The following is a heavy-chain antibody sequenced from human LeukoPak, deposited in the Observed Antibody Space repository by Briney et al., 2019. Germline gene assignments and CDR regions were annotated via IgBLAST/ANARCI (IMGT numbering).Heavy chain of an antibody. V-gene: IGHV3-23*01. CDR1: GFTFSSYA. CDR2: ISGSGGIT. D-gene: IGHD6-19*01. CDR3: AKTTDGYSSGRYPGWSVDY. J-gene: IGHJ4*02. Sequence: GGSLRLSCAASGFTFSSYAMSWVRQAPGKGLEWVSGISGSGGITYFADSVKGRFTISRDNSKNTVYLQINSLRAEDTALYYCAKTTDGYSSGRYPGWSVDYWGQGTLVTVYS.